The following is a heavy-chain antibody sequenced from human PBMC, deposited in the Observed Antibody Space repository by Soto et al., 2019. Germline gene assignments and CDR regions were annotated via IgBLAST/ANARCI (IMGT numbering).Heavy chain of an antibody. CDR2: ISSSSSTI. CDR1: GFTFSSYS. Sequence: GGSLRLSCAASGFTFSSYSMNWVRQAPGKGLEWVSYISSSSSTIYYADSVKGRFTISRDNAKNSLYLQMNSLRDEDTAVYYCARSYYDFWSGYYTLDYWGQGTLVTVSS. CDR3: ARSYYDFWSGYYTLDY. V-gene: IGHV3-48*02. D-gene: IGHD3-3*01. J-gene: IGHJ4*02.